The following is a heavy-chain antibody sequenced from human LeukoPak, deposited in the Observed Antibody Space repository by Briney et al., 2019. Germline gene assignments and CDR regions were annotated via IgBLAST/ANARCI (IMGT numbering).Heavy chain of an antibody. CDR3: ARARSGLFDY. D-gene: IGHD3/OR15-3a*01. Sequence: GGSLRLSCAASGFTFSDYWMHWVRQAPGKGLVWVSGTNSDGTSTNYADSVKGRFTVSRDNAKSTLYLQMNSLRADDAAVYYCARARSGLFDYWGQGTQVTVSS. CDR2: TNSDGTST. J-gene: IGHJ4*02. CDR1: GFTFSDYW. V-gene: IGHV3-74*01.